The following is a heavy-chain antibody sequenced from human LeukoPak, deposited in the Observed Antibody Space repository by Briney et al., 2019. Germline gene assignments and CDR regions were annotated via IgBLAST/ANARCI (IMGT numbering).Heavy chain of an antibody. Sequence: GGSLRLSCAASGFIFSNYGFHWVRQAPGKGLEWVSVIYSGGSTYYADSVKGRFTISRDNSKNTLYLQMNSLRAEDTAVYYCARYSAMDPGAFDIWGQGTMVTVSS. CDR1: GFIFSNYG. CDR3: ARYSAMDPGAFDI. J-gene: IGHJ3*02. CDR2: IYSGGST. D-gene: IGHD5-18*01. V-gene: IGHV3-53*01.